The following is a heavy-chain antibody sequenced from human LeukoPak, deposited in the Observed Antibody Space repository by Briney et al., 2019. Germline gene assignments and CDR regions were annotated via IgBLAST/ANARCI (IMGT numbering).Heavy chain of an antibody. CDR1: GFTFSSYA. CDR2: ISGSGGST. J-gene: IGHJ4*02. V-gene: IGHV3-23*01. CDR3: ANTNSGWYYFDY. Sequence: PGGSLRLSCAASGFTFSSYAMSWVRQAPGKGLEWVSAISGSGGSTYYADSVKGRFTISRDNSKNTLCLQMNGLRAEDTAVYYCANTNSGWYYFDYWGQGTLVTVSS. D-gene: IGHD6-19*01.